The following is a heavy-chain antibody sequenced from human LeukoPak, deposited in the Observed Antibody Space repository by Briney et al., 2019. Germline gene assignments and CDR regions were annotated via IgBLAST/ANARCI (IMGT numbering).Heavy chain of an antibody. CDR3: AKDADISVELVVITSFDS. CDR2: ISGSGNRA. Sequence: GGSLRLSCAASGFTFDDYGMSWVRQAPGKGLEWVSAISGSGNRAYHADSVKGRFTISRDNSKNMLYLQMNSLRAEDTALYYCAKDADISVELVVITSFDSWGQGTLVTVSS. CDR1: GFTFDDYG. J-gene: IGHJ4*02. D-gene: IGHD3-22*01. V-gene: IGHV3-23*01.